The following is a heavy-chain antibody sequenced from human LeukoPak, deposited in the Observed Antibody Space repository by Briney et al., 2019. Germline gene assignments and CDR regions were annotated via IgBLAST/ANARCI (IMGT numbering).Heavy chain of an antibody. CDR1: GFTFCNYW. V-gene: IGHV3-7*04. CDR2: IKQDGSEK. J-gene: IGHJ4*02. D-gene: IGHD3-16*01. Sequence: GGSLRLSCAASGFTFCNYWMSWVRQAPGKGLEWVANIKQDGSEKYYVDSVKGRFTISRDNAKNSLYLQMNSLRADDTAVYYCARGGRAYGDWGQGTLVTVSS. CDR3: ARGGRAYGD.